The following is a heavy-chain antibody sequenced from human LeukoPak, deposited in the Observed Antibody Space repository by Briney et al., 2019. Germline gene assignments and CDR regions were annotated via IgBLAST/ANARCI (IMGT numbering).Heavy chain of an antibody. CDR3: ARHGAYSSHYYYYYMDV. J-gene: IGHJ6*03. V-gene: IGHV5-51*01. D-gene: IGHD6-19*01. Sequence: GESLQISCKGSGYSLTSYWIGWVRQMPGKGLEWMGIIYPGDSDTRYSPSFQGQVTISADKSISTAYLQWSSLKASDTAMYYCARHGAYSSHYYYYYMDVWGKGTTVTVSS. CDR1: GYSLTSYW. CDR2: IYPGDSDT.